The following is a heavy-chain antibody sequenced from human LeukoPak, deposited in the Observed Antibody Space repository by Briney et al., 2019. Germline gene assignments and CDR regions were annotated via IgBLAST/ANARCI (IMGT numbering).Heavy chain of an antibody. CDR1: GYTFTSYA. CDR3: ARAVGTIAAAGTWDFDY. V-gene: IGHV7-4-1*02. Sequence: ASVKVSCKASGYTFTSYAMNWVRQAPGQGLEWMGWINTNTGNPTYAQGFTGRFVFSLDTYVSTAYLQISSLKAEDTAVYYCARAVGTIAAAGTWDFDYWGQGTLVTVSS. J-gene: IGHJ4*02. CDR2: INTNTGNP. D-gene: IGHD6-13*01.